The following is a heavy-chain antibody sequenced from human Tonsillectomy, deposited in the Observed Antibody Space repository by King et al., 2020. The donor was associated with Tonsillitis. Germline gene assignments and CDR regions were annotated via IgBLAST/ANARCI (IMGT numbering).Heavy chain of an antibody. CDR1: GFTFSTYW. Sequence: VQLVESGGGLVQPGGSLRLSCAASGFTFSTYWMHWVRQAPGKGLVWVSRINSDGGSTSYADSVQGRFTISRDNAKNTLYLQMNSLRAEDTAVYYCARGGGYSYVSPDYWGQGTLVTVSS. V-gene: IGHV3-74*01. D-gene: IGHD5-18*01. CDR3: ARGGGYSYVSPDY. CDR2: INSDGGST. J-gene: IGHJ4*02.